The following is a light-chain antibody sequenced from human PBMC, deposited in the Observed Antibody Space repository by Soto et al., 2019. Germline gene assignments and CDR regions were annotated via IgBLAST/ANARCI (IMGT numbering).Light chain of an antibody. Sequence: QSLLHSHGYHYLDWYLQKPGQSPQLLIYLASNRASGVPARFSGSGSGTEFTLTISSLQPEDFATYYCQQFNSYPITFGQGTRLEI. CDR1: QSLLHSHGYHY. CDR3: QQFNSYPIT. J-gene: IGKJ5*01. CDR2: LAS. V-gene: IGKV2-28*01.